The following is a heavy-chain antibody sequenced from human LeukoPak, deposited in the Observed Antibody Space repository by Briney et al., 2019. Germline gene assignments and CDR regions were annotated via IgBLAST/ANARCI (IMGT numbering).Heavy chain of an antibody. Sequence: ASVKVSCKASGYSFTTYNVHWVRQAPGQGLEWMGIINPTDGSTSYAQNFQGRLTVTRDTSTSTVYMELSSLRSEDTAVYYCARVSDIVYSRGFDPWGQGTQVTVSS. J-gene: IGHJ5*02. CDR1: GYSFTTYN. CDR2: INPTDGST. CDR3: ARVSDIVYSRGFDP. V-gene: IGHV1-46*01. D-gene: IGHD2-15*01.